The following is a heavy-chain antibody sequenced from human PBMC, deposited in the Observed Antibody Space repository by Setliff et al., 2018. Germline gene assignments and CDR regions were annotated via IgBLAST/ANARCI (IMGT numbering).Heavy chain of an antibody. D-gene: IGHD2-21*02. CDR1: GGTFSNYG. Sequence: SVKVSCKASGGTFSNYGVSWVRQAPGQGLEWMGGTIPLFGTTDYAQKFHGRVTIITDESTSTAYMELSSLTSEDTAIYYCARESVVVVTTTNYYYYIDVWGEGTTVTVSS. CDR3: ARESVVVVTTTNYYYYIDV. CDR2: TIPLFGTT. V-gene: IGHV1-69*05. J-gene: IGHJ6*03.